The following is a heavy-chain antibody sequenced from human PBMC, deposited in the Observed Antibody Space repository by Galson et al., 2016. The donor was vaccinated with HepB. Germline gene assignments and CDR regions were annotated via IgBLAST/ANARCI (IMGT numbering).Heavy chain of an antibody. D-gene: IGHD3-22*01. CDR2: IFTGDTT. Sequence: SLRLSCAAPGFSVSSHYMSWVRQAPGKGLEWVSVIFTGDTTYHADSVKGRFTTSRQTSKNTLYLQMNSLRPEDTAVYYCARAWGSVDSRGWSVFADYWGQGTLVTVSS. CDR1: GFSVSSHY. V-gene: IGHV3-53*04. J-gene: IGHJ4*02. CDR3: ARAWGSVDSRGWSVFADY.